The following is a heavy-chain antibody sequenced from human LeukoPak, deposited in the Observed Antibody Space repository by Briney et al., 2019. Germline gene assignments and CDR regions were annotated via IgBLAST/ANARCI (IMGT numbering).Heavy chain of an antibody. D-gene: IGHD1-26*01. V-gene: IGHV1-69*13. CDR3: ARDSAGSPGDYYYYYYGMDV. CDR2: IIPIFGTA. CDR1: GYTFTSYG. J-gene: IGHJ6*02. Sequence: ASVKVSCKASGYTFTSYGISWVRQAPGQGLEWMGGIIPIFGTANYAQKFQGRVTITADESTSTAYMELSSLRSEDTAVYYCARDSAGSPGDYYYYYYGMDVWGQGTTVTASS.